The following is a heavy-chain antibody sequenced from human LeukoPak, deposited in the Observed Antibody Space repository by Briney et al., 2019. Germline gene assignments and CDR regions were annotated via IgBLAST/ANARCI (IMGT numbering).Heavy chain of an antibody. J-gene: IGHJ1*01. CDR2: INPSGGST. CDR1: GYTFTSYY. Sequence: ASVKVSCKASGYTFTSYYMHWVRQAPGQGLEWMGLINPSGGSTSYAQKFQGRVTMTRDMSTSTVYMELSSLRSEDTAVYYCARGSYYDSSGYPFQHWGQGTLVTVSS. D-gene: IGHD3-22*01. V-gene: IGHV1-46*01. CDR3: ARGSYYDSSGYPFQH.